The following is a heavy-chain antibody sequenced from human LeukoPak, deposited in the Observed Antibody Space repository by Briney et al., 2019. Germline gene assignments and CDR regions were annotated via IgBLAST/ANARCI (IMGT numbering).Heavy chain of an antibody. V-gene: IGHV4-59*01. CDR2: IYYSGST. J-gene: IGHJ4*02. CDR1: GGSIGSYY. CDR3: ARGMATTVDY. Sequence: SETLSLTCTVSGGSIGSYYWSWIRQPPGKGLEWIGYIYYSGSTNYNPSLKSRVTISVDTSKNQFSLKLSSVTAADTAVYDCARGMATTVDYWGQGTLVTVSS. D-gene: IGHD5-24*01.